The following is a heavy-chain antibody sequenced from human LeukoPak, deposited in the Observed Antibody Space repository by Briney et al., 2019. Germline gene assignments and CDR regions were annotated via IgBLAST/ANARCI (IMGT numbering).Heavy chain of an antibody. V-gene: IGHV3-11*06. CDR3: ARALRLGSGSFYFDY. CDR1: GFTFSDDY. CDR2: ISSRSTYT. D-gene: IGHD3-10*01. Sequence: GGSLRLSCAASGFTFSDDYMSWIRQAPGKGLEWVSYISSRSTYTTYADSVKGRFTISRDNAKISLYLQMNSLRAEDTAVYYCARALRLGSGSFYFDYWGQGTLVTASS. J-gene: IGHJ4*02.